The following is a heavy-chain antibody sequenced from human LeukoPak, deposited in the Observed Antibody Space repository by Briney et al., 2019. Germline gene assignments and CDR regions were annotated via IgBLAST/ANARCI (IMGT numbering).Heavy chain of an antibody. V-gene: IGHV4-39*01. CDR3: ASSYSSSWLDAFDI. CDR2: IYYSGST. D-gene: IGHD6-13*01. J-gene: IGHJ3*02. CDR1: GGSISSSSYY. Sequence: ASQTLSLTCTVSGGSISSSSYYWGWIRQPPGKGLEWIGSIYYSGSTYYNPSLKSRVTISVDTSKNQFSLKLSSVTAADTAVYYCASSYSSSWLDAFDIWGQGTMVTVSS.